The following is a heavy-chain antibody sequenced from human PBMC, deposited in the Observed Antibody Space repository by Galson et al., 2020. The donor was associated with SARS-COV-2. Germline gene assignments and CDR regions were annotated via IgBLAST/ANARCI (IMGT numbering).Heavy chain of an antibody. CDR1: GFSLSTSGMC. D-gene: IGHD6-19*01. V-gene: IGHV2-70*11. CDR3: ARIDSSGCRGNY. J-gene: IGHJ4*02. Sequence: ESGPTLVKPTQTLTLTCTFSGFSLSTSGMCVSWLRQPPGKALEWLARIDWDDDEYYSTSLKTRLTISKDTSKNQVVLTMTNMDPVDTGTYYCARIDSSGCRGNYWGQGTLVTGSS. CDR2: IDWDDDE.